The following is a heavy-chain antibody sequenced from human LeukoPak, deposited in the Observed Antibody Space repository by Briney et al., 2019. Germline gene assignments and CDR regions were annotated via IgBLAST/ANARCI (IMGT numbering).Heavy chain of an antibody. V-gene: IGHV4-59*01. CDR2: IYYSGST. D-gene: IGHD3-3*01. CDR1: GGSISSYY. CDR3: ARSSSGVTIFGVVIAHFDY. Sequence: SETLSLTCTVSGGSISSYYWSWIRQPPGKGLEWIGYIYYSGSTNYNPSLKSRVTISVDTSKNQFSLKLSSVTAADTAVYYCARSSSGVTIFGVVIAHFDYWGQGTLVTVSS. J-gene: IGHJ4*02.